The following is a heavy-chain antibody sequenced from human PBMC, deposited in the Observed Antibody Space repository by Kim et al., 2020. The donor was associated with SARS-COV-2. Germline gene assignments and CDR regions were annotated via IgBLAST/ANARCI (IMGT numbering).Heavy chain of an antibody. J-gene: IGHJ4*01. Sequence: GGSLRLSCAASGFTFSSYAMHWVRQAPGKGLEYVSAISSNGGSTYYANSVKGRFTISRDNSKNTLYLQMGSLRAEDMAVYYCARRGYSGYDLGPYDYWG. D-gene: IGHD5-12*01. CDR2: ISSNGGST. CDR3: ARRGYSGYDLGPYDY. V-gene: IGHV3-64*01. CDR1: GFTFSSYA.